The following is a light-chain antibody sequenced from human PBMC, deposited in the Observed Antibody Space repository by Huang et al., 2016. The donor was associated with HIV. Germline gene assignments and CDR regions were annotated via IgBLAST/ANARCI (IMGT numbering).Light chain of an antibody. CDR1: QTVTWW. V-gene: IGKV1-5*03. Sequence: DIQMTQSPSTLSASVGDRVTITCRASQTVTWWLAWYQQKPGKAPKVLIYKASNLQRGVPSRFMGSGSGTEFTLTISSLQPDDFATYYCQQYNTYPWTFGQGTKVEIK. CDR3: QQYNTYPWT. J-gene: IGKJ1*01. CDR2: KAS.